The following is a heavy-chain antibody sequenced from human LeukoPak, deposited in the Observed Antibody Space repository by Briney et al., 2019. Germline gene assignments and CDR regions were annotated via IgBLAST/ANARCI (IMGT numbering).Heavy chain of an antibody. CDR2: ISSDGITT. V-gene: IGHV3-74*01. J-gene: IGHJ2*01. CDR3: AREAPSFDL. Sequence: GGSLRLSCAASGFTFSSYWMYWVRQAPGKGLVWVSRISSDGITTNYAGAVKGRFTMSRDNAKNTLFLQMNTLRAEDTAVYYCAREAPSFDLWGRGTLVTVSS. CDR1: GFTFSSYW.